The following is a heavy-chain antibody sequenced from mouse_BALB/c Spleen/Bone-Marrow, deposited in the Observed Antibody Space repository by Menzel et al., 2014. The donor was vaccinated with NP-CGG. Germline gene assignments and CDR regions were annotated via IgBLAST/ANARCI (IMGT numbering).Heavy chain of an antibody. J-gene: IGHJ2*01. V-gene: IGHV5-17*02. CDR2: ISIGSNII. Sequence: EVQLVESGGGLVQPGGSRKLSCAASGFTFSSFAMHWIRQAPEKGLEWVAFISIGSNIIHYADTVKGRFTISRDNPKNALYLQMTSLRSEDTAMYYCGRGDYWGQGTTLTVSS. CDR1: GFTFSSFA. CDR3: GRGDY.